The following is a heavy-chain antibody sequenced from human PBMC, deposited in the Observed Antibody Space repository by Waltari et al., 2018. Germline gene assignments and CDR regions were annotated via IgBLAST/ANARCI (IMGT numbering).Heavy chain of an antibody. J-gene: IGHJ6*02. CDR3: ARALIAATVTTYYGMDV. D-gene: IGHD4-4*01. CDR1: GGTFSSYA. CDR2: IIPIFGTA. V-gene: IGHV1-69*01. Sequence: QVQLVQSGAEVKKPGSSVKVSCKASGGTFSSYALSWVRQAPGQGLEWMGGIIPIFGTANYAQKFQGRVTITADESTSTAYMELSSLRSEDTAVYYCARALIAATVTTYYGMDVWGQGTTVTVSS.